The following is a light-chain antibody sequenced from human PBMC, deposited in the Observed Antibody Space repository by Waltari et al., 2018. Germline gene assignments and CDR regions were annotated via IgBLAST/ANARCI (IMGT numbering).Light chain of an antibody. J-gene: IGKJ2*01. Sequence: DIQMTQSPSSLSASVGDRVTITCRASQNIANYLNWYQQKTGTAPELLIYAASNLHGGVPSRFTGSGSGTDFTLTISSVQPEDLATYYCQQSDSTPRTFGQGTKLDI. V-gene: IGKV1-39*01. CDR1: QNIANY. CDR2: AAS. CDR3: QQSDSTPRT.